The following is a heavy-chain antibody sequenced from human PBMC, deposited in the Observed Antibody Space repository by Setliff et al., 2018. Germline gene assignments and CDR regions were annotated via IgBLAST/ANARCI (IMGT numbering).Heavy chain of an antibody. CDR3: AKNGFGVVALGVNNWFDP. CDR1: GFTFSSYA. Sequence: LRLSCAASGFTFSSYAMSWVRQAPGEGLEWVSAISGSGGSTYYADSGKGRFTISRENSKNTLYLQMNSLRAEDTAVYYCAKNGFGVVALGVNNWFDPWGQGTLVTVSS. V-gene: IGHV3-23*01. D-gene: IGHD3-10*01. J-gene: IGHJ5*02. CDR2: ISGSGGST.